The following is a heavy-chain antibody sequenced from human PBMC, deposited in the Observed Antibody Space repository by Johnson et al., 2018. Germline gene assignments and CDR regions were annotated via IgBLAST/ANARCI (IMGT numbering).Heavy chain of an antibody. CDR3: ARGPRGEDDAFDI. CDR1: GFTFSSYG. CDR2: ISYDGSNK. V-gene: IGHV3-30*03. D-gene: IGHD3-16*01. J-gene: IGHJ3*02. Sequence: QVQLVQSGGGVVQPGRSLRLSCAASGFTFSSYGMHWVRQAPGKGLEWVAVISYDGSNKYYADSVKGRFTISRDNSKNTLYLQMNSLRAEDTAVYYCARGPRGEDDAFDIWGQGRMVTVSS.